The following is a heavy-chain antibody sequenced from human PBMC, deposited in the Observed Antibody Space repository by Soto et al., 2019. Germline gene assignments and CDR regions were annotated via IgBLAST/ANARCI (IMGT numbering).Heavy chain of an antibody. J-gene: IGHJ5*02. CDR2: IFYTGSA. Sequence: QVPLRQWGAGLLKPSETLSLTCAVNGGSFNSYYWNWIRQPPGKGLEWIGEIFYTGSANYSPSLESRVTISVDTSRNQFSLRLTSLTAADTAVYYCTRRPALRFLRFDPWGQGTLVSVSS. V-gene: IGHV4-34*02. D-gene: IGHD3-3*01. CDR3: TRRPALRFLRFDP. CDR1: GGSFNSYY.